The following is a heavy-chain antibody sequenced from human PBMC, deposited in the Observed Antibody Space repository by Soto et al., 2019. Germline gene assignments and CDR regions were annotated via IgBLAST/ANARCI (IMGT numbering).Heavy chain of an antibody. CDR2: ISGGGDLA. J-gene: IGHJ6*02. CDR1: GVRFDTSA. Sequence: PEGSLRLSCAASGVRFDTSAMIWVRQAPGKGPEWLSLISGGGDLAYYAESVKGRFTSSRDNSKNTLYLQMTFLRVDDTAVYYCAKYSGDFPVYNGLNVWGQGTTVTVSS. CDR3: AKYSGDFPVYNGLNV. D-gene: IGHD1-26*01. V-gene: IGHV3-23*01.